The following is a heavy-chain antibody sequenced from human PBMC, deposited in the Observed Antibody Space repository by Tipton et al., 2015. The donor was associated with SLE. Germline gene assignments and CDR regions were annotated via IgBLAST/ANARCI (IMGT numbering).Heavy chain of an antibody. D-gene: IGHD6-13*01. CDR3: ARTGYSSSWLYFQH. Sequence: TLSLTCTVYGGSFSGYYWSWIRQPPGKGLEWIGEINHSGSTNYNPSHKSRVTISVDTSKNQFSLKLSSVTAADTAVYYCARTGYSSSWLYFQHWGQGTLVTVSS. CDR2: INHSGST. J-gene: IGHJ1*01. CDR1: GGSFSGYY. V-gene: IGHV4-34*01.